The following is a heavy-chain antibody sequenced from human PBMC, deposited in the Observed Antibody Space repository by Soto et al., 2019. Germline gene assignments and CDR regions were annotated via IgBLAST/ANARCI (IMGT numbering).Heavy chain of an antibody. V-gene: IGHV3-21*01. J-gene: IGHJ6*02. CDR1: GFTFSSYS. D-gene: IGHD4-17*01. CDR2: ISSSGFYI. Sequence: EVQLVESGGGLVKPGGSLRLSCAASGFTFSSYSMNWVRQAPGKGLEWVSSISSSGFYIYYADSVKGRFTISRDNAKNLLELQMNSLRAEDTAVYYCAKQKLYGDYAYYYGGMDVWGQGTTVAVSS. CDR3: AKQKLYGDYAYYYGGMDV.